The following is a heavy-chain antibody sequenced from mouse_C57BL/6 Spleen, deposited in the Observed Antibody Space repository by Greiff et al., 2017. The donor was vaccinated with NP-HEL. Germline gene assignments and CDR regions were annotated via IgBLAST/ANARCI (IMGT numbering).Heavy chain of an antibody. Sequence: QVQLQQPGAELVRPGSSVKLSCKASGYTFTSYWMHWVKQRPIQGLEWIGNIDPSDSETHYNQKFKDKATLTVDKSSSTAYMQLSSLTSEDSAVYYCARRVYDGYRDYLDYWGQGTTLTVSS. V-gene: IGHV1-52*01. CDR2: IDPSDSET. CDR1: GYTFTSYW. J-gene: IGHJ2*01. CDR3: ARRVYDGYRDYLDY. D-gene: IGHD2-3*01.